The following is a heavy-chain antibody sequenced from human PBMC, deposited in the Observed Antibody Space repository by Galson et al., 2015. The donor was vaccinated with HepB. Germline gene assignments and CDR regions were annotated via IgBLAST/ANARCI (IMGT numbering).Heavy chain of an antibody. CDR3: ARGGTGSDY. V-gene: IGHV1-18*04. D-gene: IGHD6-19*01. CDR1: GYTFTSYV. CDR2: ISGYNGHT. Sequence: SVKVSCKASGYTFTSYVISWVRQAPGQGLEWLGRISGYNGHTHYAQNLQNQVPLPPHTSTSTAYLELRRLKSDDTAIYYCARGGTGSDYWGQGTLVTVSS. J-gene: IGHJ4*02.